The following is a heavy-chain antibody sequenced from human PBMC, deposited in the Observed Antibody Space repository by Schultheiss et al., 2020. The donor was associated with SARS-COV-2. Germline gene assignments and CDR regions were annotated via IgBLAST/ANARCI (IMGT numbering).Heavy chain of an antibody. CDR1: GGSFSGYY. D-gene: IGHD3-22*01. V-gene: IGHV4-34*01. CDR2: FYYSGTT. Sequence: SETLSLTCAVYGGSFSGYYWSWFRQPPGKGLEWIGYFYYSGTTDYNPTLESRVTISVDTSKNQFSLKLSSVTAADTAVYYCARMAFDSSGYYPNWFDPWGQGTLVTVSS. J-gene: IGHJ5*02. CDR3: ARMAFDSSGYYPNWFDP.